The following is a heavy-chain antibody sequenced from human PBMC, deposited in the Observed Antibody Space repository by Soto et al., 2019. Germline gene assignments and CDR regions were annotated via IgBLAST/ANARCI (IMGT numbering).Heavy chain of an antibody. J-gene: IGHJ5*02. Sequence: ESLSLACPGSGVSMSNSGYYWGWIRQPPGKGLEWIGSIYYSGSTFYNPSLKSRVTLSIDTSRNQFSLKLSSVTAADSAVYYCARGDSGSYNNWFDAWGQGTLVTVYS. V-gene: IGHV4-39*01. CDR2: IYYSGST. CDR1: GVSMSNSGYY. CDR3: ARGDSGSYNNWFDA. D-gene: IGHD1-26*01.